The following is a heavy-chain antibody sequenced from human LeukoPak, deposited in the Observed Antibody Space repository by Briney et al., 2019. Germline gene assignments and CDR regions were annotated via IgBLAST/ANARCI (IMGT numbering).Heavy chain of an antibody. J-gene: IGHJ6*03. D-gene: IGHD4-11*01. CDR2: ISAYNGNT. Sequence: ASVKVSCKASGYTFTSYYMHWVRQAPGQGLEWMGWISAYNGNTNYAQKLQGRVTMTTDTSTSTAYMELRSLRSGDTAVYYCARSSATVETPYYYYYYMDVWGKGTTVTVSS. CDR3: ARSSATVETPYYYYYYMDV. V-gene: IGHV1-18*04. CDR1: GYTFTSYY.